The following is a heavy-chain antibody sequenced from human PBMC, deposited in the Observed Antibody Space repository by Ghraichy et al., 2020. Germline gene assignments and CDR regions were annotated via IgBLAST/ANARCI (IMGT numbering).Heavy chain of an antibody. Sequence: SQTLSLTCTVSGGSITNYYWTWIRQSPGKGLEWIGYIYYSGNTNYNPSLKSRVTILVDTSKNQFSLRLTSVTAADAAVYYCARQGIAPLFYFDYWGQGTLVTVSS. D-gene: IGHD6-13*01. CDR2: IYYSGNT. CDR3: ARQGIAPLFYFDY. CDR1: GGSITNYY. J-gene: IGHJ4*02. V-gene: IGHV4-59*08.